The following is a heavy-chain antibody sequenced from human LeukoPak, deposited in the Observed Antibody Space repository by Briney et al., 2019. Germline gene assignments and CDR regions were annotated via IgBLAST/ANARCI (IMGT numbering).Heavy chain of an antibody. CDR3: VSPSNYDFWSGPADY. J-gene: IGHJ4*02. CDR1: GFTFSSYW. D-gene: IGHD3-3*01. V-gene: IGHV3-7*03. CDR2: IKQDGSEK. Sequence: PGGSLRLSCAASGFTFSSYWMSWVRQAPGKGLEWVANIKQDGSEKYYVDSVKGRFTISRDNAKNSLYLQMNSLRAEDTAVYYCVSPSNYDFWSGPADYWGQGTLVTVSS.